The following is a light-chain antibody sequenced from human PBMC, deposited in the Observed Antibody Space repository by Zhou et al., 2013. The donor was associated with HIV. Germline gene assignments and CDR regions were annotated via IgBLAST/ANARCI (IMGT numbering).Light chain of an antibody. CDR2: STS. CDR1: RSLSGY. V-gene: IGKV1-16*01. J-gene: IGKJ5*01. Sequence: DIQLTQSPPSISASVGDRVTIICRASRSLSGYLAWFQQKPGEAPKSLIYSTSTLQSGVPSRFSGGGSGTHFTLTINDVQPEDFATYFCQQLKSYPITFGQGTRLXIK. CDR3: QQLKSYPIT.